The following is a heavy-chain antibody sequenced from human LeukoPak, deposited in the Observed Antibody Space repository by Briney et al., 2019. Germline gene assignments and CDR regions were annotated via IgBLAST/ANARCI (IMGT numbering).Heavy chain of an antibody. Sequence: GGSLRLSCAASGFTFSSYWMHWVRQAPGKGLVWVSRINTDGSSTSYADSVKGRFTISRDNAKNTLYLQMNSLRTEDTAVYYCARGGKKYYFDYWGQGTLVTVSS. J-gene: IGHJ4*02. V-gene: IGHV3-74*01. D-gene: IGHD1-26*01. CDR2: INTDGSST. CDR1: GFTFSSYW. CDR3: ARGGKKYYFDY.